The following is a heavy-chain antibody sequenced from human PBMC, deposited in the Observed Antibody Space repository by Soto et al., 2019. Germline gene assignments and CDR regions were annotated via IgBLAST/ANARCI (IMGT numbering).Heavy chain of an antibody. CDR1: GGSISSGGYY. CDR3: ARHPGGYYREAFDI. CDR2: IYYSGST. V-gene: IGHV4-31*03. D-gene: IGHD3-22*01. J-gene: IGHJ3*02. Sequence: QVQLQESGPGLVKPSQTLSLTCPVSGGSISSGGYYWSWIRQHPGKGLEWIGYIYYSGSTYYNPSLKSRVTISVDTSKNQFSLKLSSVTAADTAVYYCARHPGGYYREAFDIWGQGTMVTVSS.